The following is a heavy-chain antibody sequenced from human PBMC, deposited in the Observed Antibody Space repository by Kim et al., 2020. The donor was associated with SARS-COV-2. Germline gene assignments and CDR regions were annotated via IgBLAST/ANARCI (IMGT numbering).Heavy chain of an antibody. CDR3: ASENLKYGSGIIRHYFDY. CDR1: GGSFSGYY. CDR2: INHSGST. Sequence: SETLSLTCAVYGGSFSGYYWSWIRQPPGKGLEWIGEINHSGSTNYNPSLKSRVTISVDTSKNQFSLKLSSVTAADTAVYYCASENLKYGSGIIRHYFDYWGQGTLVTVSS. V-gene: IGHV4-34*01. D-gene: IGHD3-10*01. J-gene: IGHJ4*02.